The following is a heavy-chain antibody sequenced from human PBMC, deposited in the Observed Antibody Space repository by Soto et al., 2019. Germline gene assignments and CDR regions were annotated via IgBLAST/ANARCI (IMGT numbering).Heavy chain of an antibody. D-gene: IGHD6-13*01. V-gene: IGHV3-30*18. J-gene: IGHJ6*03. CDR2: ISYDGSNK. CDR3: AKPGGVAAARNYYYYYMDV. CDR1: GFTFSSYG. Sequence: QVQLVESGGGVVQPGRSLRLSCAASGFTFSSYGMHWVRQAPGKGLEWVAVISYDGSNKYYADSVKGRFTISRDNSKNTLYLLMSSRTAEDTAVYYSAKPGGVAAARNYYYYYMDVWGKGTTVTVSS.